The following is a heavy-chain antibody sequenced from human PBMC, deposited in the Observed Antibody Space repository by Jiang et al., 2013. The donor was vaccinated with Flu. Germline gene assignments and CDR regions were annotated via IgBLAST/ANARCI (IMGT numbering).Heavy chain of an antibody. D-gene: IGHD4-17*01. J-gene: IGHJ3*02. CDR1: GFSLNTRGVG. CDR2: IYWDEGK. CDR3: VHSLLPTVTTTTTSDAFDI. V-gene: IGHV2-5*06. Sequence: KPTQTLTLTCTFSGFSLNTRGVGVGWVRQPPGEALEWLALIYWDEGKRYRPSLKSRLTITKDTSTNQVVLTMTDMDPVDTATYYCVHSLLPTVTTTTTSDAFDIWG.